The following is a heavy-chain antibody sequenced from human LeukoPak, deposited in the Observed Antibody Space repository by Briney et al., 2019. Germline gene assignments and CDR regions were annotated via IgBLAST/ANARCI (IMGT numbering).Heavy chain of an antibody. CDR1: GGSISSGGYY. J-gene: IGHJ5*02. V-gene: IGHV4-31*03. Sequence: SETLSLTCTVSGGSISSGGYYWRWIRQHPGKGLEWIGYIYYSGSTYYNPSLKSRVTISVDTSKNQFSLKLSSVTAADTAVYYCARAGIAARLRRGAHWFDPWGQGTLVTVSS. CDR3: ARAGIAARLRRGAHWFDP. D-gene: IGHD6-6*01. CDR2: IYYSGST.